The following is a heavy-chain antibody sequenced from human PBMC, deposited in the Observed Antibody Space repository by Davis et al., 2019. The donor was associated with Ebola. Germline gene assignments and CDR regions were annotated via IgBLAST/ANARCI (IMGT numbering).Heavy chain of an antibody. J-gene: IGHJ5*02. V-gene: IGHV3-21*01. CDR3: ARSWEGFT. CDR2: ISTDSNYI. CDR1: GFSFSSYS. D-gene: IGHD1-26*01. Sequence: GESLKISCAASGFSFSSYSMNWVRQAPGKGLEWVSSISTDSNYIYYADSLKGRFTISRDNAKNSLYLQMNSLRADDTAVYYCARSWEGFTWGQGTLVTVSS.